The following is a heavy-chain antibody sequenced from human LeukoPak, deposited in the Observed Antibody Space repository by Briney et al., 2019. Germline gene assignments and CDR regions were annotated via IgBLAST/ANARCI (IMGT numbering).Heavy chain of an antibody. CDR1: AGSISSGGYY. V-gene: IGHV4-31*03. J-gene: IGHJ3*02. CDR2: IYYSGST. Sequence: KPSETLSLTCTVSAGSISSGGYYWSWIRQHPGKGLEWIGYIYYSGSTYYNPSLKSRVTISVDTSKNQFSLKLSSVTAADTAVYYCARDGPRDAFDIWGQGTMVTVSS. CDR3: ARDGPRDAFDI.